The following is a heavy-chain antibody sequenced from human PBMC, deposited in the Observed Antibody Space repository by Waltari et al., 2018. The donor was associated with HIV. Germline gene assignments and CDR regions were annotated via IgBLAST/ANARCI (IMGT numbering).Heavy chain of an antibody. CDR1: GFTFSSYW. V-gene: IGHV3-7*03. D-gene: IGHD4-17*01. Sequence: EVQLVESGGGLVQPGGSLRLSCAASGFTFSSYWMSWVRQAPGKGLEWVANIKQDGSEKYYVDSVKGRFTISRDNAKNSLYLQMNSLRAEDTAVYYCARAPRPYGDAQVDYWGQGTLVTVSS. CDR2: IKQDGSEK. J-gene: IGHJ4*02. CDR3: ARAPRPYGDAQVDY.